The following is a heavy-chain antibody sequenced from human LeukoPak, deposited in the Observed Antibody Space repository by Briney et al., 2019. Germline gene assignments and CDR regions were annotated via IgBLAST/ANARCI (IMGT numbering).Heavy chain of an antibody. V-gene: IGHV4-34*01. CDR2: INHSGST. J-gene: IGHJ4*02. D-gene: IGHD5-18*01. Sequence: SETLSLTCAVYGGSFSGYYWSWIHQPPGKGLEWIGEINHSGSTNYNPSLKSRVTISVDTSKNQFSLKLSSVTAADTAVYYCARHRTAMVNLPSYYFDYWGQGTLVTVSS. CDR3: ARHRTAMVNLPSYYFDY. CDR1: GGSFSGYY.